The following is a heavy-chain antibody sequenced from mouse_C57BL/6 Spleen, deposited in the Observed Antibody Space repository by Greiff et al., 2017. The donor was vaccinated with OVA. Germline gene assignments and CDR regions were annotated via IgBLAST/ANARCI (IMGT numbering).Heavy chain of an antibody. D-gene: IGHD3-3*01. CDR3: ARKLGDY. J-gene: IGHJ2*01. V-gene: IGHV5-17*01. Sequence: EVQGVESGGGLVKPGGSLKLSCAASGFNFSDYGMHWVRQAPEKGLEWVAYISSGSSTIYYADTVKGRFTISRDNAKNTLFLQMTSLRSEDTAMYYCARKLGDYWGQGTTLTVSS. CDR1: GFNFSDYG. CDR2: ISSGSSTI.